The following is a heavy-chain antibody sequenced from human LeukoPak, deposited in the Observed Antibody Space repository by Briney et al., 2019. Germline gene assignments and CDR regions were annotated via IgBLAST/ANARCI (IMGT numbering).Heavy chain of an antibody. V-gene: IGHV4-59*01. J-gene: IGHJ5*02. CDR1: GGXISSYY. CDR2: MYHSGST. Sequence: SETLSLTCTVSGGXISSYYCSWIRQPPGKGLEWIGYMYHSGSTNYNPSLKSRVTISVDTSKNQFSLKVRSVTAADTAVYYCARQPTTNKGRNWFDPWGQGTLVTVSS. CDR3: ARQPTTNKGRNWFDP. D-gene: IGHD3-10*01.